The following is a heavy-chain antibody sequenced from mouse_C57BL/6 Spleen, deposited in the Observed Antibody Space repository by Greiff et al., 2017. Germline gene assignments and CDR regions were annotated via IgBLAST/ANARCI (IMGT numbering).Heavy chain of an antibody. Sequence: QVQLQQSGPELVKPGASVKISCKASGYSFTSYYIHWVKQRPGQGLEWIGWIYPGSGNTKYNEKFKGKATLTADTSSSTAYMQLSSLTSEDSAVYYCALTTVVADFDYWGQGTTLTVSS. CDR2: IYPGSGNT. CDR1: GYSFTSYY. D-gene: IGHD1-1*01. J-gene: IGHJ2*01. V-gene: IGHV1-66*01. CDR3: ALTTVVADFDY.